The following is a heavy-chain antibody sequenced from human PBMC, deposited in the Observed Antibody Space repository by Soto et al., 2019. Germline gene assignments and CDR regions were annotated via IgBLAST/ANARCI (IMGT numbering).Heavy chain of an antibody. J-gene: IGHJ4*02. CDR3: ARTTAAIHLNY. V-gene: IGHV4-34*01. CDR1: GGSLSGNY. Sequence: QAQLQQWGTGLLKPSETLSLTCAVYGGSLSGNYWGWIRQPPGKGLEWIGETHHSGSTAYNPSLKSRVTISVDTSRNQFSLKLNSVTAADTAVYYCARTTAAIHLNYWSQVTLVTVSS. D-gene: IGHD2-21*02. CDR2: THHSGST.